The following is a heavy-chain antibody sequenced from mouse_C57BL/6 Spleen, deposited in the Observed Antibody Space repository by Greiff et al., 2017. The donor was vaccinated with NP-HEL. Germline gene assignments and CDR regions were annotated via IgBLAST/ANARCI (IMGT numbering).Heavy chain of an antibody. CDR2: IDPSDSET. Sequence: QVQLQQPGAELVRPGSSVKLSCKASGYTFTSYWMHWVKQRPIQGLEWIGNIDPSDSETHYNQKFKDKATLTVDKSSSTAYMQLSSLTSEDSAVYYCATNKGWLLYFDYWGQGTTLTVSS. CDR3: ATNKGWLLYFDY. CDR1: GYTFTSYW. V-gene: IGHV1-52*01. J-gene: IGHJ2*01. D-gene: IGHD2-3*01.